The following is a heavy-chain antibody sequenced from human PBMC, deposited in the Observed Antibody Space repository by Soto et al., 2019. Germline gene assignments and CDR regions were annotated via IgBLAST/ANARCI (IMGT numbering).Heavy chain of an antibody. CDR1: GGSFSGYY. D-gene: IGHD6-6*01. V-gene: IGHV4-34*01. J-gene: IGHJ6*03. Sequence: SETLSLTCAVYGGSFSGYYWSWIRQPPGKGLEWIGEINHSGSTNYNPSLKSRVTISVDTSKNQFSLKLSSVTAADTAVYYCARVLPETSIAARPYYYYMDVWGKGTTVTVSS. CDR3: ARVLPETSIAARPYYYYMDV. CDR2: INHSGST.